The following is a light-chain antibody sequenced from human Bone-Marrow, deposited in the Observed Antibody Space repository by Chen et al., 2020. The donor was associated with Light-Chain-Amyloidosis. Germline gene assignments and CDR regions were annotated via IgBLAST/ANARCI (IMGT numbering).Light chain of an antibody. Sequence: IVFTHSPGPLSLSPGARATLSCRASQSVSSTYLAWYQQKPGQGPRLLIYGASTRATGIPDRFSGSGSGTDFTLTISRLEPEDFAVYYCHLYGRSPPCTFGQGTKLEIK. CDR3: HLYGRSPPCT. V-gene: IGKV3-20*01. CDR2: GAS. J-gene: IGKJ2*02. CDR1: QSVSSTY.